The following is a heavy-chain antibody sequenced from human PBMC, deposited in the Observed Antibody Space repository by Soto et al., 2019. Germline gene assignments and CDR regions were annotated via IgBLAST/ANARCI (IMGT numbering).Heavy chain of an antibody. V-gene: IGHV4-59*01. CDR1: GGSISSYY. D-gene: IGHD6-13*01. Sequence: SETLSLTCSVSGGSISSYYWSWIRQPPGKGLEWIGYIYYSGSTNYNPSLKSRVTISVDTSKNQFSLKLSSVTAADTAVYYCARGNGYSSSWYGEFFDYWGQGTLVTVSS. CDR3: ARGNGYSSSWYGEFFDY. J-gene: IGHJ4*02. CDR2: IYYSGST.